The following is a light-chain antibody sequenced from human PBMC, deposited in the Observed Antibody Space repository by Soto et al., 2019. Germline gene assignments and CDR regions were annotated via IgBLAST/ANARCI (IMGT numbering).Light chain of an antibody. CDR1: SGDVGGYNY. J-gene: IGLJ1*01. V-gene: IGLV2-14*01. CDR3: SSYRSSTTYV. CDR2: EVS. Sequence: QLVLTQPASVSGSPGQSITISCTGTSGDVGGYNYVSWYQQHPGKAPKLMIYEVSNRPSGVSNRFSGSKSGNTASLTISGLQAEDEADYYCSSYRSSTTYVFGTGTKLTVL.